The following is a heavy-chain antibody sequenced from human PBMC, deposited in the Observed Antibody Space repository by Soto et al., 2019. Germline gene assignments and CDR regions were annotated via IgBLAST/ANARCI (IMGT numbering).Heavy chain of an antibody. CDR1: GFTFSSYA. V-gene: IGHV3-23*01. D-gene: IGHD3-22*01. Sequence: PGGSLRLSCVASGFTFSSYAMGWVRQAPGKGLEWVSAISGSGSSTYYADSVKGRFTISRDNSKNTLYLQMNSLRAEDTAVYYCAKDPYYYDSSGYSYWGQGTLVTVSS. J-gene: IGHJ4*02. CDR2: ISGSGSST. CDR3: AKDPYYYDSSGYSY.